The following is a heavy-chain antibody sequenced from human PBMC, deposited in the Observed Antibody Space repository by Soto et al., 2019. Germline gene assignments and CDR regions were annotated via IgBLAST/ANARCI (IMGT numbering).Heavy chain of an antibody. Sequence: ASVKVSCKASGYSFTSYAIYWVRQAPGQRLEWMGWINAGNGNTKYSQKLQGRVTFTGDTSASTAHMELSSLRSEDTAVYFCARGMENIVVVLDVFGYYGMDVWGQGTTVTVSS. CDR2: INAGNGNT. CDR3: ARGMENIVVVLDVFGYYGMDV. V-gene: IGHV1-3*01. CDR1: GYSFTSYA. J-gene: IGHJ6*02. D-gene: IGHD2-2*01.